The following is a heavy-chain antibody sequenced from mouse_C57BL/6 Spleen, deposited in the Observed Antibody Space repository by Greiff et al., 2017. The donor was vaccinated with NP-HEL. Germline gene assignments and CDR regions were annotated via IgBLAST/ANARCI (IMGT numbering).Heavy chain of an antibody. CDR3: TALYYGSSHYFDY. CDR1: GFTFSNYW. D-gene: IGHD1-1*01. CDR2: IRLKSDNYAT. V-gene: IGHV6-3*01. J-gene: IGHJ2*01. Sequence: EVKLVESGGGLVQPGGSMKLSCIASGFTFSNYWMNWVRQSPEKGLEWVAQIRLKSDNYATHYAESVKGRFTISRDDSKSSVYLQMNNLRAEDTGIYYCTALYYGSSHYFDYWGQGTTLTVSS.